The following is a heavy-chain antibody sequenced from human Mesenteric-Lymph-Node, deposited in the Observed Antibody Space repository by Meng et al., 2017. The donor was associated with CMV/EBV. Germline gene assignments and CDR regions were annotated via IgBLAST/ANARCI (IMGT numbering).Heavy chain of an antibody. J-gene: IGHJ6*02. CDR1: GFTFSNYG. D-gene: IGHD2-2*01. CDR3: AKDPSVVPAAMYYYYGMDV. Sequence: GGSLRLSCAASGFTFSNYGMHWVRQAPGKGLEWVAVIWYDGSNKYYADSVKGRFTISRDNSKNTVYLQMNSLRAEDTAVYYCAKDPSVVPAAMYYYYGMDVWGQGTTVTVSS. V-gene: IGHV3-33*06. CDR2: IWYDGSNK.